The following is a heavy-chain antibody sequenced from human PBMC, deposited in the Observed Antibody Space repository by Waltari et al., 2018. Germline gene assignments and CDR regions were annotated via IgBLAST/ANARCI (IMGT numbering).Heavy chain of an antibody. D-gene: IGHD5-12*01. CDR3: ARDGYSGHLDP. CDR1: GLSTNRFA. V-gene: IGHV3-30*07. J-gene: IGHJ5*02. CDR2: ISYDGSKK. Sequence: QAQLVESGGGAVQPGRSLRLSCAASGLSTNRFALHWVRQAPGKGPEWLAVISYDGSKKFYAESVKGRFTISRDNSKNVVYLQVDSLRPEDTAVYYCARDGYSGHLDPWGQGTLVTVSS.